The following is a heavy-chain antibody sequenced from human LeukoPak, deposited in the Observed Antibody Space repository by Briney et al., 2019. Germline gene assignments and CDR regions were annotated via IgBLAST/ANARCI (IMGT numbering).Heavy chain of an antibody. Sequence: GGSLRLSCAGSGFTIGSYWMSWVRQAPGKGLEWVANIRQDGSEKCYVDSVKGRLTISRDNAKNSLCLQMNSLRAEDTGIYYCARAGYYGDDAFDLWGQGTMVTVSS. CDR3: ARAGYYGDDAFDL. CDR2: IRQDGSEK. CDR1: GFTIGSYW. D-gene: IGHD2/OR15-2a*01. V-gene: IGHV3-7*01. J-gene: IGHJ3*01.